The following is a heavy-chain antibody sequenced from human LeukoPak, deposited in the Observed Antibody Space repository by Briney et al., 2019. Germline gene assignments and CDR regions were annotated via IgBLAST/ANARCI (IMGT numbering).Heavy chain of an antibody. CDR3: AKPSSGNYPPTGY. D-gene: IGHD1-26*01. CDR1: GFTVNSNY. V-gene: IGHV3-23*01. Sequence: GGSLRLSCAASGFTVNSNYWSWVRQAPGKGLEWVSAISGSGDRTHYADSVKGRFTISRDNSKNTLYLQINSLRAEDTAVYYCAKPSSGNYPPTGYWGQGTLVTVSS. CDR2: ISGSGDRT. J-gene: IGHJ4*02.